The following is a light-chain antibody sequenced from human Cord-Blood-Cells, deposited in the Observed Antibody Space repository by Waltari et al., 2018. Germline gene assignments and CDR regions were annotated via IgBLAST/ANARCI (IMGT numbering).Light chain of an antibody. V-gene: IGKV1-39*01. CDR1: QIISSY. CDR2: AAS. Sequence: DIQMTQSPSSLSASVGDRVTIPCRASQIISSYLNWYQQKPGKAPKLLIYAASSLQSGVPPRFSGSGSGTDFTLTISSLQPEDFATYYCQQSYSTPRTFGQGTKVEIK. CDR3: QQSYSTPRT. J-gene: IGKJ1*01.